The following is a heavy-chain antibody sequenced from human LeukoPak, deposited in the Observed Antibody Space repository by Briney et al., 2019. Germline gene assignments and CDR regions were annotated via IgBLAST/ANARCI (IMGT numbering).Heavy chain of an antibody. J-gene: IGHJ4*02. V-gene: IGHV3-11*01. CDR3: ASRHRGSYYFDY. Sequence: GGSLRLSCAASGFTFSDYYMSWIRQAPGKGLEWVSYISSSGSTIYYADSVKSRFTISRDNAKNSLYLQMNSLRAEDTAVYYCASRHRGSYYFDYWGQGTLVTVSS. D-gene: IGHD1-26*01. CDR2: ISSSGSTI. CDR1: GFTFSDYY.